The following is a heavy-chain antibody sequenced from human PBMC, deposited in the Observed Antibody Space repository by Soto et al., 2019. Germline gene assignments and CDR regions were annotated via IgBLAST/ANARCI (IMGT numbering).Heavy chain of an antibody. CDR1: GFTFSSYA. V-gene: IGHV3-23*01. CDR2: ISGSGGST. D-gene: IGHD3-10*01. CDR3: AKDRAYYYGSGSYSYYYYGMDV. J-gene: IGHJ6*02. Sequence: EVQLLESGGGLVQPGGSLRLSCAASGFTFSSYAMSWVRQAPGKGLEWVSAISGSGGSTYYADSVKGRFTISRDNSKNTLYLQMNSLRAEDTAVYYCAKDRAYYYGSGSYSYYYYGMDVWGQGTTVTVSS.